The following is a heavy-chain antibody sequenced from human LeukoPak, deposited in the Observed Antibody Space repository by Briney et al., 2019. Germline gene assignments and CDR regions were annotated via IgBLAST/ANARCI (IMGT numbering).Heavy chain of an antibody. V-gene: IGHV1-46*01. D-gene: IGHD6-13*01. CDR1: GYTFTTYY. CDR2: INPSSGST. Sequence: ASVKVSCKASGYTFTTYYIHWVRQAPGQRLEWVGLINPSSGSTTYAQTFQGRVTMTRDTSTTTVYMKLSSLRSEDTAVFYCARDQYVGSSRYFYFAYWGQGTPVTVSA. J-gene: IGHJ4*02. CDR3: ARDQYVGSSRYFYFAY.